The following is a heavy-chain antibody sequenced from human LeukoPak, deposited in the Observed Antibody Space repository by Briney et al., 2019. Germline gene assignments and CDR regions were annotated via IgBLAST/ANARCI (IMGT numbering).Heavy chain of an antibody. CDR1: GYSISSGYY. CDR2: IYHSGST. Sequence: PSETLSLTCTVSGYSISSGYYWGWIRQPPGKGLEWIGSIYHSGSTYYNPSLKGRVTISVDTSKNQFSLKLSSVTAADTAVYYCARLTKDDSGSYRFGKKKRGYMDVWGKGTTVTISS. J-gene: IGHJ6*03. V-gene: IGHV4-38-2*02. D-gene: IGHD3-10*01. CDR3: ARLTKDDSGSYRFGKKKRGYMDV.